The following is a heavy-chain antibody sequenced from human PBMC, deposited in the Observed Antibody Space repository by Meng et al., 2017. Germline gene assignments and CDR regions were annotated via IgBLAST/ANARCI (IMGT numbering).Heavy chain of an antibody. V-gene: IGHV3-9*01. CDR3: AKDSKGGWQSWYFDL. CDR1: GFTFDDYA. J-gene: IGHJ2*01. Sequence: GGSLRLSCAASGFTFDDYAMHWVRQAPGKGLEWVSGISCNSCSIGYADYVKGRFTISRDNAKNSMYLQMKSLRAEDTALYYCAKDSKGGWQSWYFDLWGRGTLVTVSS. D-gene: IGHD6-19*01. CDR2: ISCNSCSI.